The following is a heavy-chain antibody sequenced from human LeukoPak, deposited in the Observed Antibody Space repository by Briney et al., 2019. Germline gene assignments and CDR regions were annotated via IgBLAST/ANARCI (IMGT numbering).Heavy chain of an antibody. V-gene: IGHV3-30*18. CDR1: GFTFSSYG. Sequence: SGGSLRLSCVASGFTFSSYGMHWVRQAPGKGLEWVALISYDGSNKYYADSVKGRFTISRDNSKNTLYLQMNSLRAEDTAVYYCAKDREEYYFDYWGQGTLVTVSS. CDR3: AKDREEYYFDY. J-gene: IGHJ4*02. D-gene: IGHD1-26*01. CDR2: ISYDGSNK.